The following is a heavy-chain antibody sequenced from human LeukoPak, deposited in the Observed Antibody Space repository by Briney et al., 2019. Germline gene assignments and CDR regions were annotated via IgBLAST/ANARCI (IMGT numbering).Heavy chain of an antibody. V-gene: IGHV1-18*01. Sequence: ASVKVSCKASGYTFTSYGISWVRQAPGQGLEWMGWISAYNGNTNYAQKLQGRVTMTTDTSTSTAYMELRSLRSDDTAVYYCARDRPDIVVVVAAPRYGMDVWGQGTTVTVS. CDR1: GYTFTSYG. CDR3: ARDRPDIVVVVAAPRYGMDV. D-gene: IGHD2-15*01. J-gene: IGHJ6*02. CDR2: ISAYNGNT.